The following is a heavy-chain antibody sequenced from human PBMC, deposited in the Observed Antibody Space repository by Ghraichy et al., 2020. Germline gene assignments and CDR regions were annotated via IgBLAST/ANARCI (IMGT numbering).Heavy chain of an antibody. J-gene: IGHJ6*02. Sequence: GGSLRLSCVGSGFTFSRYDMNWVRQSPGKGLEWVSYISSSSRNKFYADSVKGRFTISRDNAQNSLSLQMNSLRDEDTAVYYCARASTVVRFYYYDGMDVWGQGTTVTVSS. CDR3: ARASTVVRFYYYDGMDV. CDR2: ISSSSRNK. D-gene: IGHD4-23*01. CDR1: GFTFSRYD. V-gene: IGHV3-48*02.